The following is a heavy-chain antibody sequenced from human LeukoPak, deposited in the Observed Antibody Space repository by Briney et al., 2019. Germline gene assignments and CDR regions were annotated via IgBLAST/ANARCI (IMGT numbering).Heavy chain of an antibody. CDR3: ARRYFDY. V-gene: IGHV3-7*03. J-gene: IGHJ4*02. CDR2: IRQDGSEK. Sequence: GGSLRLSCAASGLTFSSFWMSWVRQAPGKGLEWVANIRQDGSEKYYVDSVKGRFTISRDNAKNSLYQQMSSLRVEDTAIYYCARRYFDYWGQGTLVTVSS. CDR1: GLTFSSFW.